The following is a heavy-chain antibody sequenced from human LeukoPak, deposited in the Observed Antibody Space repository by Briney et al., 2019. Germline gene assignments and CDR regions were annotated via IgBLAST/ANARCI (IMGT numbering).Heavy chain of an antibody. J-gene: IGHJ4*02. V-gene: IGHV3-15*01. CDR3: TTIFGSGNHYSWNYGYYFDY. Sequence: GGSLRLSCAASGFSLSNAWMSWVRQAPGKGREWVGRIKSKTNGGTTDYAGTVKDRLTISRDDSINTLYLQMNSLKAEGTAVYYCTTIFGSGNHYSWNYGYYFDYWGQGTLVTVSS. CDR2: IKSKTNGGTT. D-gene: IGHD1-7*01. CDR1: GFSLSNAW.